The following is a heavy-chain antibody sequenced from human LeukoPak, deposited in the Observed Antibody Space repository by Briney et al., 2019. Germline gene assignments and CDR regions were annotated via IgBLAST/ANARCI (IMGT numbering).Heavy chain of an antibody. CDR1: GGSISSYY. V-gene: IGHV4-4*07. D-gene: IGHD5-18*01. CDR2: IYTSGST. J-gene: IGHJ4*02. Sequence: SETLSLTCTVSGGSISSYYWSWIRQPAGKGLEWIGRIYTSGSTNYNPSLKSRVTMSVDTSKNQLSLKLSSVTAADTAVYYCAREPQGYSYGGYFDYWGQGTLVTVSS. CDR3: AREPQGYSYGGYFDY.